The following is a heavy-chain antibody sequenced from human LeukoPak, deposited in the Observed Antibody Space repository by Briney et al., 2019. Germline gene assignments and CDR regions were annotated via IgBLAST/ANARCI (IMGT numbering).Heavy chain of an antibody. Sequence: GGSLRLSCAASGFTFSDYWMDWVRQTPGNGLEWVANIKPDGSEIYYEDSVRGRFTISRDNAKNSVYLQMNSLRAEDTAVYYCTRALDYWGQGTLVTVSS. CDR2: IKPDGSEI. D-gene: IGHD3-16*01. CDR3: TRALDY. V-gene: IGHV3-7*01. CDR1: GFTFSDYW. J-gene: IGHJ4*02.